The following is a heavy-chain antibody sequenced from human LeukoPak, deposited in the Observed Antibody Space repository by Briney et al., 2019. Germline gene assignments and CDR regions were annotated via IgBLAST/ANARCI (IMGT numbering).Heavy chain of an antibody. D-gene: IGHD3-22*01. V-gene: IGHV4-59*01. CDR1: DDSISSYY. J-gene: IGHJ5*02. CDR3: ARSRDSSGYRNNWFDP. CDR2: IYSSGGT. Sequence: SETLSLTCTVSDDSISSYYWSWIRQPPGKGLEWIGYIYSSGGTNYNPSLKSRVTMSVDTSKNQFSLKLNSVTAADTAVYYCARSRDSSGYRNNWFDPWGQGTLVTVFS.